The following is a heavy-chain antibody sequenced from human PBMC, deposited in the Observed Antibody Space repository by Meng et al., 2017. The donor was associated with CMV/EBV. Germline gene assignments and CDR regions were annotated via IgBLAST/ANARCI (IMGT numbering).Heavy chain of an antibody. Sequence: SIISSSYYGGWIRQPAGKGLEWIGSIYYSGSTYYNPSLKSRVTISVDTSKNQFSLKLSSVTAADTAVYYCARELVPAAMMGGWFDPWGQGTLVTVSS. J-gene: IGHJ5*02. CDR1: SIISSSYY. D-gene: IGHD2-2*01. CDR3: ARELVPAAMMGGWFDP. CDR2: IYYSGST. V-gene: IGHV4-39*07.